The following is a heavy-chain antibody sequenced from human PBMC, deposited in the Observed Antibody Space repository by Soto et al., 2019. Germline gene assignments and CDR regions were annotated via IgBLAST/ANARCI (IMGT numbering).Heavy chain of an antibody. Sequence: EVQLVESGGGLVQPGRSLRLSCAASGFTLDDYAMQWVRQAPGKGLEWVSGISWNSGSIVYADSVKGRFTISRDNAKNSLYLQMNSLRAEDTALYYCATDRGTYYYYYMDVWGKGTTVTVSS. CDR1: GFTLDDYA. V-gene: IGHV3-9*01. CDR2: ISWNSGSI. J-gene: IGHJ6*03. CDR3: ATDRGTYYYYYMDV.